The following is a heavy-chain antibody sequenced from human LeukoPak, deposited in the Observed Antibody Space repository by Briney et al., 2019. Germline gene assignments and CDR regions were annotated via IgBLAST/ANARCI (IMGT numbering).Heavy chain of an antibody. Sequence: PGGSLRLSCAASGFTLGNYAMTWVRQAPGKGLEWVSAINHSGSSTFYADSVKGRFTISRDNSKNNLYLQMNSLRAEDTAVYYCAKQLLSSRDGFDIWGQGTMVTVSS. V-gene: IGHV3-23*01. J-gene: IGHJ3*02. D-gene: IGHD1-26*01. CDR1: GFTLGNYA. CDR2: INHSGSST. CDR3: AKQLLSSRDGFDI.